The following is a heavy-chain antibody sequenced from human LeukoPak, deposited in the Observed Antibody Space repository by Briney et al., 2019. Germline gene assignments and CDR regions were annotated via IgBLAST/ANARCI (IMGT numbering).Heavy chain of an antibody. V-gene: IGHV3-23*01. J-gene: IGHJ4*02. CDR2: ITGSGDTT. CDR1: GFTFTSYS. D-gene: IGHD2/OR15-2a*01. Sequence: GGSLRLSCAASGFTFTSYSMSWVRQAPGKGLEWVSAITGSGDTTYYADSVKGRFTISRENSKNTLYLQVNSLRAEDTAVYYCAKDLSPGHYWGQGPLVTVSS. CDR3: AKDLSPGHY.